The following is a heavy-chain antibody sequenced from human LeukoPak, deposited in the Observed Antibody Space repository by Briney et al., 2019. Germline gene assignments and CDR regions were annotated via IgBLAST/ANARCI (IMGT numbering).Heavy chain of an antibody. CDR1: GYTFTRYG. J-gene: IGHJ5*02. CDR3: ARSSAYCSGTSCSETNWFDP. D-gene: IGHD2-2*01. CDR2: TSAHNGNT. V-gene: IGHV1-18*01. Sequence: ASVKVSCKASGYTFTRYGISWVRQAPGQGLEWMGWTSAHNGNTNYAQKLQGRVTMTTDTSTTTAYMVLRSLRSDDTAVYYCARSSAYCSGTSCSETNWFDPWGQGTLVTVSS.